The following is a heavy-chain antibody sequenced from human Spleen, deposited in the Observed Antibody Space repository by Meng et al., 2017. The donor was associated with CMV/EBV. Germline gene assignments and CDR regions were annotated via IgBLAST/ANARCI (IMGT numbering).Heavy chain of an antibody. Sequence: SLKISCATSGFIFDDYAMHWVRQGPGKALEWVSGISWNSADIAYAGSVKGRFTISRDNAKNSLYLQINNLRIEDTAHYYCAKDAGIFGVAHLDYWGQGTQVTVSS. V-gene: IGHV3-9*01. CDR3: AKDAGIFGVAHLDY. CDR2: ISWNSADI. CDR1: GFIFDDYA. D-gene: IGHD3-3*01. J-gene: IGHJ4*02.